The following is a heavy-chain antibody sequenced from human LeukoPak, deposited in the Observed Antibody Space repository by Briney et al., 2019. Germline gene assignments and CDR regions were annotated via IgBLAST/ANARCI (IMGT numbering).Heavy chain of an antibody. D-gene: IGHD5-24*01. CDR1: GYTFTSYG. CDR2: ISAYNGNT. J-gene: IGHJ4*02. V-gene: IGHV1-18*01. CDR3: AREGPFRDGYNKYYSDY. Sequence: ASVKVSCKASGYTFTSYGISWVRQAPGQGLQWMGWISAYNGNTNYAQKLQGRVTMTTDTSTSTAYMELRSLRSDDTAVYYCAREGPFRDGYNKYYSDYWGQGTLVTVSS.